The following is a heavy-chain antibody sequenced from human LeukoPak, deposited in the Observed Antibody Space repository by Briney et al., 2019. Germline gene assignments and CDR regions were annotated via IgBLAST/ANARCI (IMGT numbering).Heavy chain of an antibody. V-gene: IGHV3-21*01. Sequence: MPGGSLRLSCAASGFTFTTYSMDWVRQAPGKGLEWVSSISGSSSYIYYADSVKGRFTISRDNAKNSLFLQMNSLRAEDTAVYYCARDRVRREYSDSSGYRPDAFDIWGQGTMVTVSS. D-gene: IGHD3-22*01. CDR2: ISGSSSYI. CDR3: ARDRVRREYSDSSGYRPDAFDI. J-gene: IGHJ3*02. CDR1: GFTFTTYS.